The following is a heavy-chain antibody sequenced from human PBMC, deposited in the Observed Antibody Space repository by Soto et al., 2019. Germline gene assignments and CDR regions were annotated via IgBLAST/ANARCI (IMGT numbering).Heavy chain of an antibody. J-gene: IGHJ4*02. CDR3: VWSSGYYYPLVY. CDR1: GYRFTIYW. D-gene: IGHD3-22*01. V-gene: IGHV5-10-1*01. CDR2: IDPSDSYT. Sequence: GESLKISCKGSGYRFTIYWISWVRQMPGKGLEWMGRIDPSDSYTNYSPSFQGHVTISADKSISTAYLQWSSLKASDTAMYYCVWSSGYYYPLVYWGQGTLVTVSS.